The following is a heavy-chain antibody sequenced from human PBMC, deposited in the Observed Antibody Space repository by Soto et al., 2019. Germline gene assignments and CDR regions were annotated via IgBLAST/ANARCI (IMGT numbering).Heavy chain of an antibody. CDR3: ARLDSSSSPYYFDY. Sequence: PGGSLRLSCAASGFTVSSNYMSWVRQAPGKGLEWVSVIYSGGSTYYADSVKGRFTTSRDNSKNTLYLQMNSLRAEDTAVYYCARLDSSSSPYYFDYWGQGTLVTVSS. J-gene: IGHJ4*02. CDR1: GFTVSSNY. V-gene: IGHV3-66*01. CDR2: IYSGGST. D-gene: IGHD6-6*01.